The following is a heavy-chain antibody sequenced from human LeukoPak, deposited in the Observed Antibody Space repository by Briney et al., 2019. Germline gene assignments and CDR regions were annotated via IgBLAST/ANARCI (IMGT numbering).Heavy chain of an antibody. D-gene: IGHD3-22*01. J-gene: IGHJ5*02. CDR3: ARDPHYYDSSGYYFHSNWFDP. CDR1: GYTFTSYG. V-gene: IGHV1-18*01. CDR2: ISAYNGNT. Sequence: GASVKVSCKASGYTFTSYGISWVRQAPGQGLEWMGWISAYNGNTNYAQKLQGRVTMTTDTSTSTAYMELRSLRSDDTAVYYCARDPHYYDSSGYYFHSNWFDPWGQGTLVTVSS.